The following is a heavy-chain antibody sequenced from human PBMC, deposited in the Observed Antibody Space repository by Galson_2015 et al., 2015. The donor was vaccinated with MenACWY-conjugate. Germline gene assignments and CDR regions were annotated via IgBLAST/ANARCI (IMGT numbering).Heavy chain of an antibody. D-gene: IGHD1-26*01. CDR3: VREFHGGTSDY. J-gene: IGHJ4*02. Sequence: SVKVSCKASGYIFTRYYIHWVRQAPGQGLEWMGIINPSSGGTTYAQNFRGTVTMTRDTSTTTIYMELSNLRSEDTAVYYCVREFHGGTSDYWGQGTLVTASS. V-gene: IGHV1-46*01. CDR1: GYIFTRYY. CDR2: INPSSGGT.